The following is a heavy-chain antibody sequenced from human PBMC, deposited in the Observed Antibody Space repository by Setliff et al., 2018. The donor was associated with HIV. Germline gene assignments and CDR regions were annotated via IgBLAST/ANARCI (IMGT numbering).Heavy chain of an antibody. CDR2: ISYTGGT. V-gene: IGHV4-59*11. CDR3: ASGLSSPFAAGL. Sequence: SETLSLTCTVSGGSISSHYWGWLRQPPGKGLEWIGSISYTGGTNHNPSLQSRVTMSIDTSKDQFSLKLSSLTSADTAVYYCASGLSSPFAAGLWGQGTLVTVSS. D-gene: IGHD6-13*01. J-gene: IGHJ4*02. CDR1: GGSISSHY.